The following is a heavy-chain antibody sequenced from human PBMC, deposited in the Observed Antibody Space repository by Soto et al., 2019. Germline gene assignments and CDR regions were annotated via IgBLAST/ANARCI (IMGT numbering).Heavy chain of an antibody. D-gene: IGHD2-2*01. Sequence: EVQLLESGGGLVQPGRSLRLSCAASGFTFSSYAMSWVRQAPGKGLEWVSAISGSGGSTYYADSVKGRFTISRDNSKNTLYLQMNTLRAEDTAVYYCAKDRMPIWVSYFDYWGQGTLVTVSS. CDR2: ISGSGGST. CDR1: GFTFSSYA. J-gene: IGHJ4*02. V-gene: IGHV3-23*01. CDR3: AKDRMPIWVSYFDY.